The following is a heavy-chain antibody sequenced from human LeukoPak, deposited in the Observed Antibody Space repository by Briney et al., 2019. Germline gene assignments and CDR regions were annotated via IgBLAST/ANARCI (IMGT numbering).Heavy chain of an antibody. CDR2: IYYSGST. J-gene: IGHJ5*02. V-gene: IGHV4-59*01. D-gene: IGHD3-10*01. CDR3: AREGAMVRGVMGFDP. Sequence: SETLSLTCTVSGGSISSYYWSWIRQPPGKGLEWIGYIYYSGSTNYNPSLKSRVTISVDTSKNQFSLKLSSATAADTAVYYCAREGAMVRGVMGFDPWGQGTLVTVSS. CDR1: GGSISSYY.